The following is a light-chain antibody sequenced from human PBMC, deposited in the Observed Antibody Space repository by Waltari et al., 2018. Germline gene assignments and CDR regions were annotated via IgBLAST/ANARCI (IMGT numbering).Light chain of an antibody. Sequence: PGERATVCCRTSQSVSRALAWYQQKPGQAPRLLIYGASTRATGIPDRFSGSGSGTDFSLTISRLEPDDFAVYYCQHYLRLPVTFGQGTTVEI. V-gene: IGKV3-20*01. J-gene: IGKJ1*01. CDR2: GAS. CDR1: QSVSRA. CDR3: QHYLRLPVT.